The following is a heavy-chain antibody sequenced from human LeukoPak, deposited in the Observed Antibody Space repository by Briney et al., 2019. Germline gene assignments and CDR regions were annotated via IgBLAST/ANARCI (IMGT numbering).Heavy chain of an antibody. Sequence: QPARSLRLSCAASGFPFSNYGMHWVRQAPAKGLEWVAVISSNGIDKYYADSVKGRCTISRDYSKNTLYLQMSSLRAEDTAEYYCVKNPSGGYNWNDVYFAFDIWGQGTMVTVSP. CDR2: ISSNGIDK. V-gene: IGHV3-30*18. CDR1: GFPFSNYG. D-gene: IGHD1-1*01. J-gene: IGHJ3*02. CDR3: VKNPSGGYNWNDVYFAFDI.